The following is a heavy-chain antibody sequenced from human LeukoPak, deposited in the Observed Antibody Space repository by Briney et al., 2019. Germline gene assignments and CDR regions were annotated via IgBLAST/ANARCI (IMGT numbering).Heavy chain of an antibody. CDR1: GGSISDAAYY. Sequence: PSQTLSLTCTVSGGSISDAAYYWSWIRQHPGEGLEWIGYIYFSGSTSYNPSLKSRVTISLDTSKNQFSLKLTSVTAADTAVYYCAKDVEYYYGSGSLDPWGQGTLVTVSS. CDR3: AKDVEYYYGSGSLDP. J-gene: IGHJ5*02. D-gene: IGHD3-10*01. CDR2: IYFSGST. V-gene: IGHV4-31*03.